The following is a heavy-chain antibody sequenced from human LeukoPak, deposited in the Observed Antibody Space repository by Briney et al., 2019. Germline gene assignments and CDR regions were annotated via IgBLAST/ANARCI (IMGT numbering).Heavy chain of an antibody. CDR1: VYTFTSYD. Sequence: ASVKVSCKASVYTFTSYDINWVRQATGQGLEWMGWMNPNRGNTGYAQKFQGIVTMTRNTFISTAYMELSSLRSEDTAVYYCARGRYCSGGSCPGRYWGQGTLVTVSS. CDR3: ARGRYCSGGSCPGRY. CDR2: MNPNRGNT. J-gene: IGHJ4*02. V-gene: IGHV1-8*01. D-gene: IGHD2-15*01.